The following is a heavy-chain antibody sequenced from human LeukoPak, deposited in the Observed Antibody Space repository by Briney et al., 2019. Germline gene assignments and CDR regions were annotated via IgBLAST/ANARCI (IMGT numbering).Heavy chain of an antibody. Sequence: ASVKVSCKASGFTFTNYIISWVRQAPGQGLEWMGWISTYNGNPNYAQTFQGRVTMTTDTSTGTAYMELWSLRSDDTAVYYCARHHYGDIVVEADYWGQRTLVTVSS. CDR3: ARHHYGDIVVEADY. D-gene: IGHD2-2*01. J-gene: IGHJ4*02. CDR1: GFTFTNYI. V-gene: IGHV1-18*01. CDR2: ISTYNGNP.